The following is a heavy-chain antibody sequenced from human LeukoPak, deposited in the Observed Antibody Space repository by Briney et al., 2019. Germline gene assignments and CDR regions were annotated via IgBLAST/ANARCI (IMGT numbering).Heavy chain of an antibody. Sequence: GGSLRLSCAASGFTFSSYAMSWVRQAPGKGLEWVSVISGGGGSTYYADSVKGRFTISRDNPKSSLYLQMNSLTAEDTAVYHCTRDASWGQGTLVTVSS. CDR2: ISGGGGST. J-gene: IGHJ5*02. V-gene: IGHV3-23*01. CDR3: TRDAS. CDR1: GFTFSSYA.